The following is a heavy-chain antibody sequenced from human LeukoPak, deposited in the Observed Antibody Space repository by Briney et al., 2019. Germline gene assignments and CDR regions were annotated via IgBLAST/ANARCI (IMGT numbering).Heavy chain of an antibody. D-gene: IGHD2-2*01. CDR3: ARGSQRI. Sequence: GGSLRLSCAASGFTFSSSSMNWVRQAPGKGLEWVSSIRSSSSYIYYADSVKGRFTIYRDHAKNSLYLQMTSLRADGMALYYCARGSQRIWGQGTLVTVSS. V-gene: IGHV3-21*01. CDR1: GFTFSSSS. J-gene: IGHJ4*02. CDR2: IRSSSSYI.